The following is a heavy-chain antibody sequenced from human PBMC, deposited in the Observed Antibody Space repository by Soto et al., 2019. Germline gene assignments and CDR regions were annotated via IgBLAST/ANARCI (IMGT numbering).Heavy chain of an antibody. V-gene: IGHV4-59*12. CDR1: GRSISSYY. CDR2: IYYRGST. J-gene: IGHJ5*02. Sequence: PSETLSLTCTVSGRSISSYYWSWIRQPPGKGLEWIGYIYYRGSTNYNPSLKSRVNISVDTSKNQFSLKLNSVTAADTAVYYCARIGGGGYDYIWVSYRSWFDPWGQGTLVTVSS. CDR3: ARIGGGGYDYIWVSYRSWFDP. D-gene: IGHD3-16*02.